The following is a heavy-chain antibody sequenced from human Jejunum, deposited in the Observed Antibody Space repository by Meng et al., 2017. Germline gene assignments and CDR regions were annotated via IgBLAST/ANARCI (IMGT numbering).Heavy chain of an antibody. CDR1: GGSSSGFY. CDR2: IHPSGST. CDR3: TRGTDRAKSGDY. Sequence: QVQPQQLGAGLLKPSETLSLTCAVYGGSSSGFYLSWIRQPPGKGLEWIGEIHPSGSTDYNPSLKSRLTISLDTSKNQFSLSLNSATAADTGIYYCTRGTDRAKSGDYWGQGTLVTVSS. V-gene: IGHV4-34*01. D-gene: IGHD1-14*01. J-gene: IGHJ4*02.